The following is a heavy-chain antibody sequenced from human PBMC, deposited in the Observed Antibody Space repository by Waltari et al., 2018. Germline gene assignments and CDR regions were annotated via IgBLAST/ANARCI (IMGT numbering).Heavy chain of an antibody. CDR3: ASYYYGSGSYFSN. CDR1: GGTFSSYT. CDR2: IIPILGIA. Sequence: QVQLVQSGAAVKKPGSSVKVSCKASGGTFSSYTISWVRQAPGQGLEWMGRIIPILGIANYAQKFQGRVTITADKSTSTAYMELSSLRSEDTAVYYCASYYYGSGSYFSNWGQGTLVTVSS. J-gene: IGHJ4*02. D-gene: IGHD3-10*01. V-gene: IGHV1-69*02.